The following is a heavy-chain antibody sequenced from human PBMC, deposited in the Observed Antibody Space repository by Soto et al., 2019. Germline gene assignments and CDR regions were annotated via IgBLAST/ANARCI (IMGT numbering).Heavy chain of an antibody. CDR1: GGSISSGGYS. D-gene: IGHD6-6*01. CDR3: ARASIAARTYYYYGMDV. V-gene: IGHV4-30-2*01. Sequence: QLQLQESGSGLVKPSQTLSLTCAVSGGSISSGGYSWSWIRQPPGKGLEWIGYIYHSGSTYYNPSHWRRVPSSVNRAKNHFTLKLSSVTAGDAAVYYCARASIAARTYYYYGMDVWCQGTTVTVSS. J-gene: IGHJ6*02. CDR2: IYHSGST.